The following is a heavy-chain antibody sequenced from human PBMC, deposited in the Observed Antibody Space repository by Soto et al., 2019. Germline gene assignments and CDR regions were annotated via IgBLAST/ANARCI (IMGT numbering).Heavy chain of an antibody. CDR1: GFTFNNYA. CDR2: ISGGGDTT. D-gene: IGHD3-10*01. J-gene: IGHJ4*02. CDR3: AKGRGGSGSLTPRVDF. V-gene: IGHV3-23*01. Sequence: EVPLLESGGGLVQPGGSLRLSCAASGFTFNNYAMTWVRQAPGKGLEWVSAISGGGDTTSYADSVKGRFTVSRDGSKNTLYLQMSSLGAEDTALYYCAKGRGGSGSLTPRVDFWGQGTLVTVSS.